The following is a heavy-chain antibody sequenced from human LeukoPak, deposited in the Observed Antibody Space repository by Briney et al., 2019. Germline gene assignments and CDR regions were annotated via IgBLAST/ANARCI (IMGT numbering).Heavy chain of an antibody. CDR3: ARAGDGYSISWYAYYFDY. Sequence: GGSLRLSCAASGVTFSSYWMSWVRQAPGKGLEWVASIKQDGSEKSYVDSVKGRFTISRDNAKNSLYLQMNSLRAEDTAFYYCARAGDGYSISWYAYYFDYWGQGTLVTVSS. CDR2: IKQDGSEK. D-gene: IGHD6-13*01. J-gene: IGHJ4*02. V-gene: IGHV3-7*03. CDR1: GVTFSSYW.